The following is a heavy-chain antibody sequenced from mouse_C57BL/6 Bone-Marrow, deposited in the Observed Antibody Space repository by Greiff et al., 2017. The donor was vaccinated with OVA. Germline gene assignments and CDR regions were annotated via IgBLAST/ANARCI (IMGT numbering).Heavy chain of an antibody. V-gene: IGHV2-9*01. CDR1: GFSLTSYG. CDR3: AKNYGSSYRAMDY. CDR2: IWGGGST. D-gene: IGHD1-1*01. J-gene: IGHJ4*01. Sequence: PLQASGPGLVAPSQRLSITCTVSGFSLTSYGVDWVRQPPGKGLEWLGVIWGGGSTNYNSALMSRLSISKDNSKSQVFLKMNSLQTDDTAMYYCAKNYGSSYRAMDYWGQGTSVTVSS.